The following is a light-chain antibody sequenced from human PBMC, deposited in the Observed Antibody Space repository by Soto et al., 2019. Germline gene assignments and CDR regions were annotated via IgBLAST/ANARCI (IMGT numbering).Light chain of an antibody. J-gene: IGLJ3*02. V-gene: IGLV1-40*01. Sequence: QSVLTQPPSVSGAPGQRVTISCTGSSSNIGAGYDVHWYQQLPGTDPKLLIYGNSNRPSGVPDRFSGSKSGTSASLAITGLQAEYEADYYCQSYDSSLSGWVFGGGTQLTVL. CDR1: SSNIGAGYD. CDR2: GNS. CDR3: QSYDSSLSGWV.